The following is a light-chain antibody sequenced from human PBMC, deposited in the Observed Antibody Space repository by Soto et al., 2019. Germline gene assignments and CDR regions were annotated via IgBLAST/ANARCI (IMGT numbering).Light chain of an antibody. CDR3: QQRSTWQMT. CDR1: QGVGSS. Sequence: EIVLTQSPATLSLSPGDRATLSCRANQGVGSSLAWIRQRPGQAPSLVIYDAFNRASGTPARFSGSGSGTAFTLTISSLESADFATYYCQQRSTWQMTFGQGTRLEI. V-gene: IGKV3-11*01. J-gene: IGKJ5*01. CDR2: DAF.